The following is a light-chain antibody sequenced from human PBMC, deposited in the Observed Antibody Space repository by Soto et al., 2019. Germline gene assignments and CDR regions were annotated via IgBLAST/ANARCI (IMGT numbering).Light chain of an antibody. CDR3: QQYGSSPRT. Sequence: EIVLTQSPGTLSLSPGERATLSCRASQISSSYLAWYQQKPGQAPRLLIYGASSRATGIPDRFSGSGSGTDFTLTISRLDPADFAVYYCQQYGSSPRTFGQGTKVDIK. V-gene: IGKV3-20*01. J-gene: IGKJ1*01. CDR2: GAS. CDR1: QISSSY.